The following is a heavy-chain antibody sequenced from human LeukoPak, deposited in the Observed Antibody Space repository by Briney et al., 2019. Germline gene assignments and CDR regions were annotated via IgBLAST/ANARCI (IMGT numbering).Heavy chain of an antibody. D-gene: IGHD3-3*01. V-gene: IGHV3-9*01. CDR1: GFTFDDYA. CDR2: ITWHSENI. CDR3: VAVPETDFWIGFYLDY. J-gene: IGHJ4*02. Sequence: GGSLRLSCVASGFTFDDYAMHWVRQAPGKGLEWVSGITWHSENIDYADSVKGRSTISRDNAKNSLYLQMNSLRAEDTALYFCVAVPETDFWIGFYLDYWGQGTLVTVSS.